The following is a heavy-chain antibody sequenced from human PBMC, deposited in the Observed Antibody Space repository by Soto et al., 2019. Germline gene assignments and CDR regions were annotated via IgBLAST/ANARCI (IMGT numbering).Heavy chain of an antibody. CDR1: GFTFTNSA. CDR3: ARGSQLYGMDV. V-gene: IGHV1-58*01. Sequence: SVKVSCKASGFTFTNSAVQLVRQARGQRLEWIGWIVVGSGNTNYAQKFQERVTITRDMSTSTAYMELNSLRAGDTAVYYCARGSQLYGMDVWGQGTTVTVSS. CDR2: IVVGSGNT. J-gene: IGHJ6*02. D-gene: IGHD2-2*01.